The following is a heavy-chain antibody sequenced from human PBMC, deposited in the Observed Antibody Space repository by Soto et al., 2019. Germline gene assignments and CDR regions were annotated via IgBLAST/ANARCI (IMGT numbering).Heavy chain of an antibody. Sequence: VQLQESGPGLVKPSGTLSLTCTVSGGSISTTNWCSWVRQSPGKGLEWIGEILHIGSTNYNPSLKSRVTISIDKSKSQFSRRLSSVTAADTAVYYCASGFDSDGLYNGGHPWGQGTLVSVSS. D-gene: IGHD3-22*01. V-gene: IGHV4-4*02. CDR3: ASGFDSDGLYNGGHP. J-gene: IGHJ5*02. CDR2: ILHIGST. CDR1: GGSISTTNW.